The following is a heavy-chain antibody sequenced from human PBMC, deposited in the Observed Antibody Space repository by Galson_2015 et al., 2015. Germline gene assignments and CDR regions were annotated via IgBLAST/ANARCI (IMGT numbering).Heavy chain of an antibody. CDR2: ISSSSSYI. J-gene: IGHJ4*02. V-gene: IGHV3-21*01. Sequence: SLRLSCAASGFTFSSYSMNWVRQAPGKGLEWVSSISSSSSYIYYADSVKGRFTISRDNAKNSLYLQMDSLRAEDTAVYYCAREVESGYDSVAGVFRKGGQIDYWGQGTLVTVSS. D-gene: IGHD5-12*01. CDR1: GFTFSSYS. CDR3: AREVESGYDSVAGVFRKGGQIDY.